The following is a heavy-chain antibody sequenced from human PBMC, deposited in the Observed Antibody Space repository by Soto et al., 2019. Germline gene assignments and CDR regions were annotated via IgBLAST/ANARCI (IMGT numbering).Heavy chain of an antibody. Sequence: PTETLSLTCSVYGGSISSGYYYWSWIRQPPGKGLEWIGNIYYSGNTYYNPSLKGRLIISINTSKKQFSLKVGSVTAADTAVYYCARVRMIRGVIPSHFGLWGQGTQVTVSS. J-gene: IGHJ4*02. CDR1: GGSISSGYYY. V-gene: IGHV4-30-4*01. D-gene: IGHD3-10*01. CDR3: ARVRMIRGVIPSHFGL. CDR2: IYYSGNT.